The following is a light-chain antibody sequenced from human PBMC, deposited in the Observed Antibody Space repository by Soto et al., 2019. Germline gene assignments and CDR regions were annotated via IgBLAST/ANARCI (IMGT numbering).Light chain of an antibody. CDR3: QQYGYSPYT. CDR2: GAS. J-gene: IGKJ2*01. V-gene: IGKV3-20*01. Sequence: EIMLTQSPGTLSLSPGERVTLSCWASRSVSSRFLAWYQQKPGQAPRVLIYGASSRATGIPDRSSGSGSGSDFTLTISRLEPEDFAVYYCQQYGYSPYTFGQGTKLEIK. CDR1: RSVSSRF.